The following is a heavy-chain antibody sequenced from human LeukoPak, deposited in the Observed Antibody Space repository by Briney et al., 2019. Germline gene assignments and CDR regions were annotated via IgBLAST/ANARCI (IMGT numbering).Heavy chain of an antibody. V-gene: IGHV3-7*01. CDR3: ARRGSVGATLGRRKYFFDY. CDR1: GFTFSNHW. J-gene: IGHJ4*02. Sequence: GGSLRLSCAASGFTFSNHWMSWVRQAPGKRLEWVASIKHDGSEKYSVDSVKGRFTISRDNARNSLYLQMNSLRAEDTAVYYCARRGSVGATLGRRKYFFDYWGQGTLVSVSS. D-gene: IGHD1-26*01. CDR2: IKHDGSEK.